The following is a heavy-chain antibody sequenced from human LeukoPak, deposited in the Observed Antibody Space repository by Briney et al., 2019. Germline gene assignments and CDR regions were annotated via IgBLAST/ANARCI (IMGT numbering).Heavy chain of an antibody. D-gene: IGHD7-27*01. Sequence: QPGGSLRLSCAASGFTFSSYWMSWVRQAPGKGLEWVANIKQDGSEKYYVDSEKGRFTISRDNAKNSLYLQMNSLRAEDTAVYYCVRDSSLGVTDYWGQGTLVTVSS. CDR1: GFTFSSYW. V-gene: IGHV3-7*01. CDR3: VRDSSLGVTDY. CDR2: IKQDGSEK. J-gene: IGHJ4*02.